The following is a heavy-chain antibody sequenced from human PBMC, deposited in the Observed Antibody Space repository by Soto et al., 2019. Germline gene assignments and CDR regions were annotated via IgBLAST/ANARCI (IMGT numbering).Heavy chain of an antibody. CDR2: ISSNGGST. J-gene: IGHJ4*02. V-gene: IGHV3-64D*09. D-gene: IGHD6-6*01. CDR1: GFTFSSYA. CDR3: VLGPVSSSSGFDY. Sequence: GGSLRLSCSASGFTFSSYAMHWVRQAPGKGLEYVSAISSNGGSTYYADSVKGRFTISRDNSKNTLYLQMSSLRAEDTAVYYCVLGPVSSSSGFDYWGQGTLVTVSS.